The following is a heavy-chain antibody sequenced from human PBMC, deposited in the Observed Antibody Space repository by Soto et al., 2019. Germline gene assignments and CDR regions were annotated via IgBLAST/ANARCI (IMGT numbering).Heavy chain of an antibody. CDR2: INPSGGKT. V-gene: IGHV1-46*01. Sequence: QVRLVQSGTEVKKPGASVKVSCQASGYMFTSYYIHWVRQAPGQGLEWVGIINPSGGKTSSAQNFQGRVTLSSDTSTNTVYMELSGLQSEDTAVYYCARELKDRRLVTYYSYFGMDGWGHGTTVPVS. J-gene: IGHJ6*02. CDR1: GYMFTSYY. D-gene: IGHD5-18*01. CDR3: ARELKDRRLVTYYSYFGMDG.